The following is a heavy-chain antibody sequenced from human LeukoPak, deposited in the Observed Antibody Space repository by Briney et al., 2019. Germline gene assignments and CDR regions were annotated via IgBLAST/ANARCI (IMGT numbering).Heavy chain of an antibody. D-gene: IGHD1-26*01. CDR3: ARDLSGSYGAFDI. V-gene: IGHV3-21*01. CDR2: ISSSSSYI. CDR1: GFTFSSYW. J-gene: IGHJ3*02. Sequence: GGSLRLSCAASGFTFSSYWMSWVRQAPGKGLEWVSSISSSSSYIYYADSVKGRFTISRDNAKNSLYLQMNSLRAEDTAVYYCARDLSGSYGAFDIWGQGTMVTVSS.